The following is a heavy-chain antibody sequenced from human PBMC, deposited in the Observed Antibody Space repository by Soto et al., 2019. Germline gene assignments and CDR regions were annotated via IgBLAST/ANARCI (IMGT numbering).Heavy chain of an antibody. CDR2: INPNSGGT. CDR3: ARDQENYDSSGYPLYYYYYGMDV. CDR1: GYTFTGYY. Sequence: ASVKVSCKASGYTFTGYYMHWVRQAPGQGLEWMGWINPNSGGTNYAQKFQGRVTMTRDTSISTAYMELSRLRSDGTAVYYCARDQENYDSSGYPLYYYYYGMDVWGQGTTVTVSS. V-gene: IGHV1-2*02. J-gene: IGHJ6*02. D-gene: IGHD3-22*01.